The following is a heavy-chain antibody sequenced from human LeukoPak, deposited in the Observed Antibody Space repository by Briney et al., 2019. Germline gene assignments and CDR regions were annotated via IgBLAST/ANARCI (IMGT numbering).Heavy chain of an antibody. D-gene: IGHD5-24*01. CDR3: AKEGRSLQTY. CDR1: GFTLSSYT. V-gene: IGHV3-48*01. CDR2: INENSGLI. Sequence: GGSLRLSCAASGFTLSSYTMNWVRQAPGKGLEWISYINENSGLIYYADSVKGRFTISRDNAKNSLYLQMNSLRVEDTAVYYCAKEGRSLQTYWGQGTLVTVSS. J-gene: IGHJ4*02.